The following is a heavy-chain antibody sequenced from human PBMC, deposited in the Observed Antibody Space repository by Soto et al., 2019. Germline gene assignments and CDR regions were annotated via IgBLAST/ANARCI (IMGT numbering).Heavy chain of an antibody. D-gene: IGHD6-13*01. Sequence: EVQLVESGGGLVKPGGSLRLSCAASGFTFSSYSMNWVRQAPGKGLEWVSSISSSSSYIYYADSVKGRFTISRDNAQNSQYLKMKSLRAEDTAVYYCERPYSSSWYSFDYWGQGTLVTVSS. CDR3: ERPYSSSWYSFDY. V-gene: IGHV3-21*01. CDR2: ISSSSSYI. J-gene: IGHJ4*02. CDR1: GFTFSSYS.